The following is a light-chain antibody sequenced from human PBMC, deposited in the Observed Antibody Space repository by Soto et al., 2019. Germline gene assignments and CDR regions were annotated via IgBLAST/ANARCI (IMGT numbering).Light chain of an antibody. CDR2: EVS. CDR3: SSKAGSSSLV. Sequence: QSVLTQPPSASGSPGQSVTISCTGTSSDVGDHNYVSWYQQHPGKAPQLIIYEVSKWSSGVPDRFSGSKSGNTASLTVSGLQAEDEGDYYCSSKAGSSSLVFGGGTKLTVL. CDR1: SSDVGDHNY. J-gene: IGLJ2*01. V-gene: IGLV2-8*01.